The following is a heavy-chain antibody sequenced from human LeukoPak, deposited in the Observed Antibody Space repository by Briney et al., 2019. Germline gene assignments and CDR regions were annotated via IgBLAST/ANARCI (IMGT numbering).Heavy chain of an antibody. J-gene: IGHJ5*02. Sequence: ASVKVSCKASGYTFTGYYMHWVRQAPGQGLEWMGWINPNSGGTNYAQKFQGRVAMTRDTSISTAYMELSRLRSDDTAVYYCARGDYDFWSGYYFGFYWLDPWGQGTLVTVSS. CDR2: INPNSGGT. CDR1: GYTFTGYY. CDR3: ARGDYDFWSGYYFGFYWLDP. V-gene: IGHV1-2*02. D-gene: IGHD3-3*01.